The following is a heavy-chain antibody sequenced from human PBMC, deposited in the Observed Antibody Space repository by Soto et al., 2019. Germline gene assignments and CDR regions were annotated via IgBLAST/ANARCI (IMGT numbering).Heavy chain of an antibody. V-gene: IGHV4-34*01. CDR1: GGSFSGYY. D-gene: IGHD3-10*01. J-gene: IGHJ6*02. Sequence: SETLSLTCAVYGGSFSGYYWSWIRQPPGKGLEWIGEINHSGSTNYNPSLKSRVTISVDTSKNQFSLKLSSVTAADTAVYYCARINMVRVEYYYYYYGMDVWRPGTTVTGSS. CDR3: ARINMVRVEYYYYYYGMDV. CDR2: INHSGST.